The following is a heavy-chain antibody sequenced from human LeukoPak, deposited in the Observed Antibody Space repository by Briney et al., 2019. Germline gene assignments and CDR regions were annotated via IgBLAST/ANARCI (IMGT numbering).Heavy chain of an antibody. J-gene: IGHJ4*02. CDR1: GFTFSSYS. Sequence: PGGSLRLSCAASGFTFSSYSMNWVRQAPGKGLEWVSSISSSSSYIYYADSVKGRFTISRDNSKNTLYLQMNSLRAEDTAVYYCAKPPLSGSLSRSYFDYWGQGTLVTVSS. V-gene: IGHV3-21*04. CDR2: ISSSSSYI. CDR3: AKPPLSGSLSRSYFDY. D-gene: IGHD1-26*01.